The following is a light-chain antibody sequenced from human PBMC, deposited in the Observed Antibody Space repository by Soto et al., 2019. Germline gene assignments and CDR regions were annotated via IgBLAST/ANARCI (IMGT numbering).Light chain of an antibody. J-gene: IGLJ1*01. CDR1: SSNIRAGYA. CDR3: QSYDSRLRGSV. CDR2: GNN. Sequence: QSVLTQPPSVSGAPGQRITISCTGGSSNIRAGYAVHWYKQLPGTAPKLLIHGNNNRPSGVPDRFSGSKSGTSASLAITGLQADDEADYYCQSYDSRLRGSVFGTGTKVTVL. V-gene: IGLV1-40*01.